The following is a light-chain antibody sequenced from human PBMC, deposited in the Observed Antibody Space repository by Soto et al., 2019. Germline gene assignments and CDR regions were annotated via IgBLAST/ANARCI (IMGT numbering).Light chain of an antibody. Sequence: QSVLTQPPSVSGAPGQRVIISGTGSSSNIGAGYDVHWYQQLPGTAPKLLIYGNSNRSSGVPDRFSGSKSGTSASLAITGLQAEDEADYYCQSYDSSLSGWVFGGGTKLTVL. CDR2: GNS. CDR3: QSYDSSLSGWV. J-gene: IGLJ3*02. CDR1: SSNIGAGYD. V-gene: IGLV1-40*01.